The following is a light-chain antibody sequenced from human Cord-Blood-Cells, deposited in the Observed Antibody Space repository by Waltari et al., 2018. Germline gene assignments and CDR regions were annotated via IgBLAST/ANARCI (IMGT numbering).Light chain of an antibody. CDR2: EGS. Sequence: QSALPQPASVSGSPGQSITIPCTGTSSDVGSYNLVSWYQQHPGKAPKLMIYEGSKRPSGVSNRFSGSKSGNTTSLTISGLQAEDEADYYCCSYAGSSTYVFGTGTKVTVL. CDR1: SSDVGSYNL. CDR3: CSYAGSSTYV. J-gene: IGLJ1*01. V-gene: IGLV2-23*01.